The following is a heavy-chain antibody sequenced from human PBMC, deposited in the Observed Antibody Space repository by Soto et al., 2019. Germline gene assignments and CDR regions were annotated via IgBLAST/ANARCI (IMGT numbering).Heavy chain of an antibody. CDR3: ARRLFGQQWLVGFDT. D-gene: IGHD6-19*01. Sequence: QVQLVQSGADVKKPGSSVKVSCKASGGSFSNYIFSWVRQAPGQGLEWMGGTIPMFATAQYAQKLQGRVTITADESTSTVYMDLTSLRSDDTAVYYCARRLFGQQWLVGFDTWGQGTLVTVSS. CDR1: GGSFSNYI. CDR2: TIPMFATA. J-gene: IGHJ4*02. V-gene: IGHV1-69*01.